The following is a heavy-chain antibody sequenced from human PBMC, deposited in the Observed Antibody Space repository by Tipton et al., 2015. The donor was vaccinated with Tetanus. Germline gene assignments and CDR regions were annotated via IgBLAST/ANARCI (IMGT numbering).Heavy chain of an antibody. V-gene: IGHV4-34*01. CDR2: INHSGST. CDR1: GGSFSGCY. CDR3: ARGPPPYCYGSGIKFDP. D-gene: IGHD3-10*01. Sequence: TLSLTSAVYGGSFSGCYWSWIRQPPGKGLEWIGEINHSGSTNYNPSLKSRVTISVDTSKNQFSLKLSSVTAADTAVYYCARGPPPYCYGSGIKFDPWGQGPLVTVSS. J-gene: IGHJ5*02.